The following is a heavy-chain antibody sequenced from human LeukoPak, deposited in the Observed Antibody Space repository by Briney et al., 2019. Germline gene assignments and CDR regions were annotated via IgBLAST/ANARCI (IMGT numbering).Heavy chain of an antibody. V-gene: IGHV4-59*12. CDR2: IYYSGST. Sequence: SETLSLTCTVSGGSISSYYWSWIRQPPGKGLEWIGYIYYSGSTNYNPSLKSRVTISVDTSKNQFSLKLSSVTAADTAVYYCARDFPPGESFPFDYWGQGTLVTVSS. J-gene: IGHJ4*02. CDR3: ARDFPPGESFPFDY. CDR1: GGSISSYY. D-gene: IGHD1-14*01.